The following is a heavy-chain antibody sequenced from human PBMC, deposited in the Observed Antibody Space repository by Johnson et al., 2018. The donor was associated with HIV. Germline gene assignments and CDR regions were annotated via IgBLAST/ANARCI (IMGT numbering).Heavy chain of an antibody. V-gene: IGHV3-20*04. CDR1: GFTFDDYG. J-gene: IGHJ3*02. CDR2: INWNGGST. Sequence: VQLVESGGGVVRPGGSLRLSCAASGFTFDDYGMSWVRQAPGKGLEWVSGINWNGGSTGYADSVKGRFTISRDNAKNSLYLQMNSLRAEDTALDYCARRAGGLGYCSGGSCQGGAFDIWGQGTMVTVSS. CDR3: ARRAGGLGYCSGGSCQGGAFDI. D-gene: IGHD2-15*01.